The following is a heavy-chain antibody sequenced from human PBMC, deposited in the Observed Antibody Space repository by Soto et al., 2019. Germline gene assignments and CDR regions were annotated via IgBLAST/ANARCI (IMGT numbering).Heavy chain of an antibody. J-gene: IGHJ3*01. CDR3: ARAGTGSYLNAFDV. Sequence: ASVKVSCKASGGTFSNYALSWVRQAAGQGLEWMGGIIPVFGPAHYAQKFQGRVTITADESTSTAYVELSSLRSEDTAVYYCARAGTGSYLNAFDVWGQGTMVTVSS. V-gene: IGHV1-69*13. CDR1: GGTFSNYA. CDR2: IIPVFGPA. D-gene: IGHD1-26*01.